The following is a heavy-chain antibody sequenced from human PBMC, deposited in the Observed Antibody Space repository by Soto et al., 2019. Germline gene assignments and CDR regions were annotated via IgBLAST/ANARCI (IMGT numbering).Heavy chain of an antibody. CDR2: IIDRGGST. CDR1: GFTFSYDA. D-gene: IGHD3-10*01. V-gene: IGHV3-23*01. CDR3: ASRGHYYFDY. Sequence: RGSLRLSCAASGFTFSYDAMSWVRHAPGEGLEWVSSIIDRGGSTFYADSVKGRFTISRDNSKNTLYLQMNNLRAEDTAIYYCASRGHYYFDYWGQGTQVTVSS. J-gene: IGHJ4*02.